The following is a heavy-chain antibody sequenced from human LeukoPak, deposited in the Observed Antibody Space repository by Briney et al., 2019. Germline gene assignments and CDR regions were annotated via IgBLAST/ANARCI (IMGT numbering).Heavy chain of an antibody. CDR1: GFTFSSYW. CDR3: VRASSLYWFDP. J-gene: IGHJ5*02. V-gene: IGHV3-74*01. Sequence: GGSLRLSCAASGFTFSSYWMHWVRQAPGKGLVWVSRINNDGSSTSYADSVRGRFTISRDNAKNTLHLQMNSLRAEDTAVYYCVRASSLYWFDPWGQGTLVTVSS. CDR2: INNDGSST.